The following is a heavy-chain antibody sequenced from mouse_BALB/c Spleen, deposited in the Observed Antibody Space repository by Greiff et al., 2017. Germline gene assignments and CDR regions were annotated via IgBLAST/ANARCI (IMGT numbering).Heavy chain of an antibody. V-gene: IGHV2-6-7*01. Sequence: VKVVESGPGLVAPSQSLSITCTVSGFSLTGYGVNWVRQPPGKGLEWLGMIWGDGSTDYNSALKSRLSISKDNSKSQVFLKMNSLQTDDTARYYCARGYYGSSPWFAYWGQGTLVTVSA. CDR3: ARGYYGSSPWFAY. CDR1: GFSLTGYG. CDR2: IWGDGST. J-gene: IGHJ3*01. D-gene: IGHD1-1*01.